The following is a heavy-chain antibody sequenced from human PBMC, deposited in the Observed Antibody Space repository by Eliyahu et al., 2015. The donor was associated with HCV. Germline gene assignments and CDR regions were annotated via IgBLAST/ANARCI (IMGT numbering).Heavy chain of an antibody. CDR3: ASSYDSSGYYLIGLHDY. V-gene: IGHV4-39*07. J-gene: IGHJ4*02. D-gene: IGHD3-22*01. CDR1: GXSISSSSYY. CDR2: XYYSGST. Sequence: QLQLQESGPGLVKPSETLSLTCTVSGXSISSSSYYWGWIRQPPGKGLXWIGSXYYSGSTYYNPSLKSRVTISVDTSKNQFSLKLSSVTAADTAVYYCASSYDSSGYYLIGLHDYWGQGTLVTVSS.